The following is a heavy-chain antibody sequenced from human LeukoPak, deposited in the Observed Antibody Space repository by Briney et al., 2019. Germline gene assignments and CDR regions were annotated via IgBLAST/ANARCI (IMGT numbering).Heavy chain of an antibody. J-gene: IGHJ3*01. CDR2: ISYSRGNA. Sequence: GGSLRLSCAASGFTFRDSAMTWVRHVPGKGLEWVSLISYSRGNAYYADSVKGRFTISRDNSENTLSLQMNSLRVEDTARYYCAKDIQLSTWGLGTMVTPSA. D-gene: IGHD3-16*02. CDR1: GFTFRDSA. V-gene: IGHV3-23*01. CDR3: AKDIQLST.